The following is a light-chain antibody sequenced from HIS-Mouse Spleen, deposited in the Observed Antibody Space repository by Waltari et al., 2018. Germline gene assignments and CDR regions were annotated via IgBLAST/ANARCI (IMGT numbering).Light chain of an antibody. J-gene: IGLJ2*01. CDR3: SSYTSSSTLEVV. Sequence: QSALTQPASVSGSPGQSTPISCTGTSSDVGGYNHVSWYPQHPGKAPKLMIYDVSNRPSGVSNRFSGSKSGNTASLTISGLQAEDEADYYCSSYTSSSTLEVVFGGGTKLTVL. V-gene: IGLV2-14*03. CDR1: SSDVGGYNH. CDR2: DVS.